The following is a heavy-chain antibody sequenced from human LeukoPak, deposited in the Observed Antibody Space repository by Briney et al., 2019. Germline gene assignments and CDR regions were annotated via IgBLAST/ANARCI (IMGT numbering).Heavy chain of an antibody. CDR2: NSTNNGNT. CDR1: GYTFISYG. D-gene: IGHD3-22*01. V-gene: IGHV1-18*01. J-gene: IGHJ5*02. Sequence: ASVKVSCKASGYTFISYGMSWLRQAPGQGLEWMGWNSTNNGNTNYAEKFQGRVTMTTDTSTSTVFMELRSLTSDDTAVYYCARGHSSYWYNCFDPWGQGTLVTVSS. CDR3: ARGHSSYWYNCFDP.